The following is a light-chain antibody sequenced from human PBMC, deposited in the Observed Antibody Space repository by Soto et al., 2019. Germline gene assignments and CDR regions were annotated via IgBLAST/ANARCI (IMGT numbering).Light chain of an antibody. Sequence: IQLTQSPSSLSASVGDRVTISCRASQDIGNYLAWYQQKPGEAPKLLIYDASTLQSGVPLRFGGSGSGTDFTLTIGSLQPEDFATYYCQQLNKYPVTFGQGTRLEIK. J-gene: IGKJ5*01. CDR1: QDIGNY. V-gene: IGKV1-9*01. CDR3: QQLNKYPVT. CDR2: DAS.